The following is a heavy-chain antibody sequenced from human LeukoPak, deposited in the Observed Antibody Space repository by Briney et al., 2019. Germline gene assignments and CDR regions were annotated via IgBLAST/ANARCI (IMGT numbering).Heavy chain of an antibody. Sequence: PSETLSLTCTVSGGSISSSSYYWGWIRQPPGKGLEWIGSIYYSGSTYYNPSLKSRVTISVGTSKNQFSLKLSSVTAADTAVYYCAAQRGYYYDSSGYYLEYFQHWGQGTLVTVSS. CDR3: AAQRGYYYDSSGYYLEYFQH. J-gene: IGHJ1*01. CDR1: GGSISSSSYY. V-gene: IGHV4-39*01. CDR2: IYYSGST. D-gene: IGHD3-22*01.